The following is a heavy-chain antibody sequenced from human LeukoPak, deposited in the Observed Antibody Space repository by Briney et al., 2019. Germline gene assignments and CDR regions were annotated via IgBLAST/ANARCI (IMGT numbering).Heavy chain of an antibody. J-gene: IGHJ4*02. D-gene: IGHD3-22*01. CDR3: ARDPPYYYDSSGLDY. Sequence: GGSLRLSCAASGFTFSNYWMHWVRQAPGKGLVWVSRINTDGSSTTYADSVKGRFTISRDNSKNTLYLQMNSLRAEDTAVYYCARDPPYYYDSSGLDYWGQGTLVTVSS. CDR2: INTDGSST. CDR1: GFTFSNYW. V-gene: IGHV3-74*01.